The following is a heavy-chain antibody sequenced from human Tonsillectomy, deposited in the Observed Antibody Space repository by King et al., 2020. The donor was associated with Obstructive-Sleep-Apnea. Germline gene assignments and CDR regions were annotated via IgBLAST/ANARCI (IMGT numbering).Heavy chain of an antibody. CDR3: ATVAISTATFYFDY. D-gene: IGHD1-26*01. J-gene: IGHJ4*02. CDR1: GYTFTGYY. CDR2: INPNSGGT. Sequence: QLVQSGAEVKKPGASVKVSCKASGYTFTGYYMHWVRQAPGQGLEWMGWINPNSGGTSYAQKFQGRVTMTRDTSISTAYMELSSLRSDDTAVYYCATVAISTATFYFDYWGQGTLVIVSS. V-gene: IGHV1-2*02.